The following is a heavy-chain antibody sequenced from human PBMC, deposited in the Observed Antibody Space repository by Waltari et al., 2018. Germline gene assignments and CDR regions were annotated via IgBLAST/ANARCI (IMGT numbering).Heavy chain of an antibody. V-gene: IGHV4-34*01. CDR2: INDSGNT. D-gene: IGHD6-13*01. CDR1: GGPFSGYY. J-gene: IGHJ5*02. Sequence: QVQLQQWGAGLLKPSETLSLTCAVYGGPFSGYYWSWIRQPPGKGLEWIGEINDSGNTKYNPSLKSRVTTSVDTSRNQFSLKLRSVTAADTAVYYCARVMGGRGYRSSWWAWFDPWGQGTLVTVSS. CDR3: ARVMGGRGYRSSWWAWFDP.